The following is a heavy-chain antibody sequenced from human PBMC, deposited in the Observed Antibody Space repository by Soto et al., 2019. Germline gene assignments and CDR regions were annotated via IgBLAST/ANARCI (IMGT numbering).Heavy chain of an antibody. D-gene: IGHD2-2*01. Sequence: QGQLVQSGAEVKKPGASVKVSCKASGYTFTSYGISWVRQAPGQGLEWVGWTSAYNGNSNYAQKYHGRVTMTTDTSTSTAYKEMSSRRPNDTDVYYSARIADCSTTSWSFPSRFHIRGYYYYYGLDVWGQGTMVTVSS. J-gene: IGHJ6*02. CDR3: ARIADCSTTSWSFPSRFHIRGYYYYYGLDV. CDR2: TSAYNGNS. CDR1: GYTFTSYG. V-gene: IGHV1-18*01.